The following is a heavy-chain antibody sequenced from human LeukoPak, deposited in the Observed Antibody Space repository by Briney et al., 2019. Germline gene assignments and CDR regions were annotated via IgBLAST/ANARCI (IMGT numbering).Heavy chain of an antibody. CDR3: AREGSSGYYPY. D-gene: IGHD3-22*01. V-gene: IGHV3-30-3*01. Sequence: PGGSLRLSCAASGFTFSSYPMHWVRKAPGKGLEWVAVISYDGSEKHYADPVKGRFTISRDNSKNTLYLQMDSLRAEDTAVYYCAREGSSGYYPYWGQGILVTVSS. J-gene: IGHJ4*02. CDR2: ISYDGSEK. CDR1: GFTFSSYP.